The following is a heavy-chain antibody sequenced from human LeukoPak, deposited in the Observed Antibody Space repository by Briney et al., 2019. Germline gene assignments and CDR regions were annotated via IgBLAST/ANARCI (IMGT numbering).Heavy chain of an antibody. V-gene: IGHV4-38-2*02. CDR3: ARDPPYYYGSGSRPL. D-gene: IGHD3-10*01. CDR1: GFTVSSNY. Sequence: AGGSLRLSCAASGFTVSSNYMSWVRQAPGKGLEWIGSIYYSGSTYYNPSLKSRVTISVDTSKNQFSLKLSSVTAADTAVYYCARDPPYYYGSGSRPLWGQGTLVTVSS. CDR2: IYYSGST. J-gene: IGHJ4*02.